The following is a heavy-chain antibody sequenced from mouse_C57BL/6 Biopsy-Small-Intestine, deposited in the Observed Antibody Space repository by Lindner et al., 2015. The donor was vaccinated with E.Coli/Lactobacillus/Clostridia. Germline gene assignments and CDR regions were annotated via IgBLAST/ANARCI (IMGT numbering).Heavy chain of an antibody. CDR2: ILPGSGST. J-gene: IGHJ3*01. Sequence: VQLQESGPELVKPGASVKISCKATGYTFTGYWIEWVKQRPGHGLEWIGEILPGSGSTNYNEKFKGKATLTVDTSSSTAYMELHSLTSEDSAVYFCARSGVTPGFAYWGQGTLVTVSA. CDR3: ARSGVTPGFAY. CDR1: GYTFTGYW. V-gene: IGHV1-9*01. D-gene: IGHD2-5*01.